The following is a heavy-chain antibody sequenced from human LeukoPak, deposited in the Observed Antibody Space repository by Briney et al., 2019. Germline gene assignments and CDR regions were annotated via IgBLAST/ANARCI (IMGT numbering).Heavy chain of an antibody. CDR3: AREDLNTILGAFDI. Sequence: GASVKVSCKASGYTFTGDYMHWVGQAHGQGLEWMGRINPNSGGTNYAQKFQGRVTMTRDTSISTAYMELSTLRSDDTAVYYCAREDLNTILGAFDIWGQGTMVTVSS. V-gene: IGHV1-2*06. J-gene: IGHJ3*02. CDR2: INPNSGGT. D-gene: IGHD2/OR15-2a*01. CDR1: GYTFTGDY.